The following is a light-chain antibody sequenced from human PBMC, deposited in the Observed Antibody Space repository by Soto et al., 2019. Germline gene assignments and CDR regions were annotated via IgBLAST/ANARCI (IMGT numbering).Light chain of an antibody. CDR1: QSVLYSSNNKNY. J-gene: IGKJ1*01. V-gene: IGKV4-1*01. Sequence: DIVMTQSPDSLAVSLGERATINCKSSQSVLYSSNNKNYLAWYQQKPGQPPKLLIYWASTRESGVPDRFSGSGSGTDFTLTISSLQAEDVAVYYCQQYSSTPTWTFGQGTKVEIK. CDR3: QQYSSTPTWT. CDR2: WAS.